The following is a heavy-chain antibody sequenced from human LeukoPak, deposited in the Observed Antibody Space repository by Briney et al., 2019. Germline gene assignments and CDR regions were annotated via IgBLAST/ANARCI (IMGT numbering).Heavy chain of an antibody. J-gene: IGHJ3*02. CDR3: ARLTKRNDPFAI. CDR1: GDSINSYY. D-gene: IGHD1-14*01. V-gene: IGHV4-59*01. Sequence: SETLFLTCSVSGDSINSYYWGWIRQPPGKGLEWIGYIYYSGSTNYNPSLKSRLTISVDTSKNQFSLKLSSVTAADTAVYYCARLTKRNDPFAIWGQGTMVTVSS. CDR2: IYYSGST.